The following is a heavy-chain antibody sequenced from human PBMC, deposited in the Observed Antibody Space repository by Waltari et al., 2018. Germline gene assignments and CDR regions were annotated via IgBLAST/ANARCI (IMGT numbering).Heavy chain of an antibody. CDR1: GYSISSGYY. CDR3: ARQGDYYGSGSYSYPSSFDY. D-gene: IGHD3-10*01. J-gene: IGHJ4*02. Sequence: QVQLQESGPGLVKPSETLSLTCAVSGYSISSGYYWGWLRQPPGKGLEWIGSIYHSGSTYYNPSLKSRVTISVDTSKNQFSLKLSSVTAADTAVYYCARQGDYYGSGSYSYPSSFDYWGQGTLVTVSS. CDR2: IYHSGST. V-gene: IGHV4-38-2*01.